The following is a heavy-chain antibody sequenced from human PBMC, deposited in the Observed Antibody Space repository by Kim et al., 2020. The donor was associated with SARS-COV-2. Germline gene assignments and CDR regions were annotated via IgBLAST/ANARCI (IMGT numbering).Heavy chain of an antibody. J-gene: IGHJ4*02. D-gene: IGHD1-26*01. CDR1: GFTFTNAA. V-gene: IGHV3-15*01. CDR2: IKRQADGGAT. CDR3: ATDLVLSSYYLY. Sequence: GGSLRLSCAASGFTFTNAAMTWVRLAPGKGLEWVGRIKRQADGGATEYAAPVQGRFTISRDDSENMLYLQMNSLKTEDTAVYYCATDLVLSSYYLYWGQGTLVTVSS.